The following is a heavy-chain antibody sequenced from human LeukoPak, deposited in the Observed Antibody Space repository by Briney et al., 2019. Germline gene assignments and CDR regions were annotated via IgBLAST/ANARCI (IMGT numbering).Heavy chain of an antibody. V-gene: IGHV3-21*01. J-gene: IGHJ4*02. CDR3: AREYYDTSGYFHGGF. Sequence: PGGSLRLSCAASEFTFSSYEMNWVRQAPGKGLEWVSIISNSSTYMYYADSVKGRFTVSRDNAKNSLYLQMNSLRAEDTAVYYCAREYYDTSGYFHGGFWGQGTLVTVSS. CDR2: ISNSSTYM. CDR1: EFTFSSYE. D-gene: IGHD3-22*01.